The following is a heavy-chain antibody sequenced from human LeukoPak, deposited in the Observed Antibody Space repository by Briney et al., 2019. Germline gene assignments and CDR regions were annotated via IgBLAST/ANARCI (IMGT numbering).Heavy chain of an antibody. D-gene: IGHD4-17*01. CDR3: ARGDGDYAPPL. V-gene: IGHV3-30*03. Sequence: GGSLRLSCAASGFTFSSYGMHWVRQAPGKGLEWVAVISYDGSNKYYADSAKGRFTISRDNSKNTLYLQMNSLRAEDTAVYYCARGDGDYAPPLWGQGTLVTVSS. J-gene: IGHJ4*02. CDR2: ISYDGSNK. CDR1: GFTFSSYG.